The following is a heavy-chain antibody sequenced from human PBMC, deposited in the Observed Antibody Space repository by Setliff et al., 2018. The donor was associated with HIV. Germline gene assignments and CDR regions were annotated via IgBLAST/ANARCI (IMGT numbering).Heavy chain of an antibody. Sequence: PSETLSLTCSVSGGSITTDGYYWSCIRHHPRKGLEWIGYIYHTGKTNYNPSLASRLVMSLDPSKNQFSLKLNSMTAADTAMYYCAGEWSYGAFDTFDVWGQGTMVTVSS. CDR1: GGSITTDGYY. D-gene: IGHD5-18*01. CDR2: IYHTGKT. CDR3: AGEWSYGAFDTFDV. J-gene: IGHJ3*01. V-gene: IGHV4-31*03.